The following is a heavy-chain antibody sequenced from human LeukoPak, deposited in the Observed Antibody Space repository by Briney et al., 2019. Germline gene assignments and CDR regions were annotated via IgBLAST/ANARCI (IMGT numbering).Heavy chain of an antibody. CDR2: ISSSSSYI. J-gene: IGHJ4*02. D-gene: IGHD2-2*01. V-gene: IGHV3-21*01. Sequence: GGSLRLSCAASGFTFSSYSMNWVRQAPGKGLEWVSSISSSSSYIYYADSVKGRFTISRDSAKNSLYLQMNSLRAEDTAVYYCVSIVVVPAAYKHRYYFDYWGQGTLVTVSS. CDR1: GFTFSSYS. CDR3: VSIVVVPAAYKHRYYFDY.